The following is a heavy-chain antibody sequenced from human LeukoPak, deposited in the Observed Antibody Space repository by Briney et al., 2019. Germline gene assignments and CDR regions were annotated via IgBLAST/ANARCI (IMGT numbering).Heavy chain of an antibody. CDR2: ISGSGGST. CDR1: GFTFSSYD. J-gene: IGHJ6*04. D-gene: IGHD3-10*02. Sequence: PGGSLRLSCAASGFTFSSYDMSWVRQAPGKGLEWVSAISGSGGSTYYADSVKGRFTISRDNAKNSLYLQMNSLRAEDTAVYYCAELGITMIGGVWGKGTTVTISS. CDR3: AELGITMIGGV. V-gene: IGHV3-23*01.